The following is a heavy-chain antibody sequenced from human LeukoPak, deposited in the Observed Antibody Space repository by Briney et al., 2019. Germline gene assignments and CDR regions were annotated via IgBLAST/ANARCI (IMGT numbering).Heavy chain of an antibody. Sequence: PGGSLRLSCAVSGFTFSSYAISWVRQAPGKGLEWVSGISSSGGNTEYADSVKGRFTISRDNSKNILYLQMDSLRAEDTAVYYCAKLGELSLPVVYWGQGTLVTVSS. CDR1: GFTFSSYA. CDR2: ISSSGGNT. J-gene: IGHJ4*02. V-gene: IGHV3-23*01. D-gene: IGHD3-16*02. CDR3: AKLGELSLPVVY.